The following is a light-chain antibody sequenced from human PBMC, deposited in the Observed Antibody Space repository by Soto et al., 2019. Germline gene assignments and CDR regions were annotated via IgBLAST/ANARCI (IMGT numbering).Light chain of an antibody. V-gene: IGKV1-17*01. CDR1: QDIRNA. Sequence: DIQMTQSPSSLSASVGDSVTITCRASQDIRNALGWYQHKPGKVPKRLIHAASTLQSLVPSRFSGSGSGTEVTLTLRSLQTADFATSYCLQQNTLPYTVGQGPKLEIK. CDR2: AAS. CDR3: LQQNTLPYT. J-gene: IGKJ2*01.